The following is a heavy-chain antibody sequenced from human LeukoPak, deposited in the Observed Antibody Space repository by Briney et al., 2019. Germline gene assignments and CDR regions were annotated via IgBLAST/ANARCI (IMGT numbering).Heavy chain of an antibody. Sequence: PGGSLRLSCAASGFTFSSYTMNWVRQAPGKGLEWVSSITSSSSYIYYADSVKGRFTIYRDNAKNSLFLQMNSLRAEDTAVYYCARDPGAYSSSPIDYWGQGTLVTVSS. CDR3: ARDPGAYSSSPIDY. CDR1: GFTFSSYT. J-gene: IGHJ4*02. D-gene: IGHD6-6*01. V-gene: IGHV3-21*01. CDR2: ITSSSSYI.